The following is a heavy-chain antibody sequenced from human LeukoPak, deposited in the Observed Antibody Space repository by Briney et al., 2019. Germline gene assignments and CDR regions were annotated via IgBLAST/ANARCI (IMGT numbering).Heavy chain of an antibody. J-gene: IGHJ4*02. CDR2: VKTKTYGGTT. D-gene: IGHD6-19*01. CDR3: TTDRGSGWY. Sequence: TGGSLRLSCAASGFTFSDAWMSWVRQAPGKGLEWVGRVKTKTYGGTTDYSAPVKGRFTISRDDSKNTLYLQMNSLKTEDTALYYCTTDRGSGWYWGQGTLVTVSS. CDR1: GFTFSDAW. V-gene: IGHV3-15*01.